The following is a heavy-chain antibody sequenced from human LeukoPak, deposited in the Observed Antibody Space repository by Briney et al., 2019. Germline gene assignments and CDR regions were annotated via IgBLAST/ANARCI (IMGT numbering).Heavy chain of an antibody. CDR2: ISGNGGDI. V-gene: IGHV3-11*01. J-gene: IGHJ4*02. CDR1: GFTFSDYY. CDR3: TRDPRRLDY. Sequence: PGGSLRLSCTVSGFTFSDYYMTWVRQAPGKGLEWLSYISGNGGDINYLDSVRGRFTISRDNAKNSLYLQMNSLRVEDTAVYYCTRDPRRLDYLGQGTLVTVSS.